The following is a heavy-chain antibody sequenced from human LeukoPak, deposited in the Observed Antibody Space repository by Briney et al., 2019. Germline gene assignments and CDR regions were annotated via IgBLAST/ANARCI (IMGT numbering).Heavy chain of an antibody. CDR1: GYTFTSYG. CDR2: ISAYNGNT. D-gene: IGHD6-13*01. CDR3: VRGSSSSWSSSFDY. Sequence: ASVKVSCKASGYTFTSYGISWVRQAPGQGLEWMGWISAYNGNTNYAQKLQGRVTMTTDTSTSTAYMELRSLRSDDTAVYYCVRGSSSSWSSSFDYWGQGTLVTVSS. J-gene: IGHJ4*02. V-gene: IGHV1-18*01.